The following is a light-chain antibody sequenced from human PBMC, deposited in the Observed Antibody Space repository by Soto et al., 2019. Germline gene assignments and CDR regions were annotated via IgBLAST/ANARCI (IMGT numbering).Light chain of an antibody. CDR1: SSNIGSYYD. V-gene: IGLV1-40*01. CDR3: QSYDSSLSHVV. CDR2: GDN. Sequence: QSALTQPPSVSGAPGQRVTIPCTGSSSNIGSYYDVHWYQQLPGTVPKLLIYGDNNRPSGVPDRFSGSKSGTSASLAITGLQAEDEAEYYCQSYDSSLSHVVFGGGTQLTVL. J-gene: IGLJ2*01.